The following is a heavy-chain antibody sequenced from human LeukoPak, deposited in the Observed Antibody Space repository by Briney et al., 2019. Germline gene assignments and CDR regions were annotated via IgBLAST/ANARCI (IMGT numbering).Heavy chain of an antibody. CDR1: GGSISSYY. D-gene: IGHD1-14*01. J-gene: IGHJ5*02. CDR3: AGTPSEDWFDP. V-gene: IGHV4-59*08. Sequence: SETLSLTCTVSGGSISSYYWSWIRQPPGKGLEWIGYIYYSGSTNYNPSLKSRVTISVDTSKNQFSLKLSSVTAADTAVYYCAGTPSEDWFDPWGQGTLVTVSS. CDR2: IYYSGST.